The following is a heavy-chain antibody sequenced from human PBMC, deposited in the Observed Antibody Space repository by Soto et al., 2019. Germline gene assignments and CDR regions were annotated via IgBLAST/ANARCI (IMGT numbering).Heavy chain of an antibody. V-gene: IGHV1-2*04. Sequence: GASVKVSCKASGYTFTGYYMHWVRQAPGQGLEWMGWINPNSGGTNYAQKFQGWVTMTRDTSISTAYMELSRLRSDDTAVYYCARGSYSSRIGVYYYYGMDVWGQGTTVTVSS. CDR3: ARGSYSSRIGVYYYYGMDV. J-gene: IGHJ6*02. D-gene: IGHD6-13*01. CDR2: INPNSGGT. CDR1: GYTFTGYY.